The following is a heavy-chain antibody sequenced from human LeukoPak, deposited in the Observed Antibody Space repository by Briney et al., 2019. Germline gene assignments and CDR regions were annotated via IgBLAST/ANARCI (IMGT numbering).Heavy chain of an antibody. CDR2: IIPIFGTA. CDR3: ARGGSRIAVAGNFDY. V-gene: IGHV1-69*01. CDR1: GGTFSSYA. D-gene: IGHD6-19*01. J-gene: IGHJ4*02. Sequence: EASVKVSCKASGGTFSSYAISWVRQAPGQGLEWMGGIIPIFGTANYAQKFQGRVTMTADESTSTAYMELSSLRSEDTAVYYCARGGSRIAVAGNFDYWGQGTLVTVSS.